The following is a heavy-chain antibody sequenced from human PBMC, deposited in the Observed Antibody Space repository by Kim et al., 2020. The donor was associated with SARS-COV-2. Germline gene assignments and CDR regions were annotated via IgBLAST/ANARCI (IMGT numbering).Heavy chain of an antibody. J-gene: IGHJ4*02. CDR1: GFTFSSYA. CDR2: ISGSGGST. Sequence: GGSLRLSCAASGFTFSSYAMIWVRQAPGKGLEWVSAISGSGGSTYYADSVKGRFTISRDNSKNTLYLQMNSLRAEDTAVYYCAKELKETNCGGDCYSVRPLQYWGQGTLVTVSS. D-gene: IGHD2-21*02. CDR3: AKELKETNCGGDCYSVRPLQY. V-gene: IGHV3-23*01.